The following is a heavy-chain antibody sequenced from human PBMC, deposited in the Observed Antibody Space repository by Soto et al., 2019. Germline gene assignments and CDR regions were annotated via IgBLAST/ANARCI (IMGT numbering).Heavy chain of an antibody. CDR3: ARTIAARPLRWFDP. CDR2: IYHSGST. V-gene: IGHV4-38-2*01. J-gene: IGHJ5*02. D-gene: IGHD6-6*01. Sequence: SETLSLTCAVSGYSISSGYYWGWIRQPPGKGLEWIGSIYHSGSTYYNPSLKSRVTISVDTSKNQFSLKLSSVTAADTAVYYCARTIAARPLRWFDPWGQGTLVTV. CDR1: GYSISSGYY.